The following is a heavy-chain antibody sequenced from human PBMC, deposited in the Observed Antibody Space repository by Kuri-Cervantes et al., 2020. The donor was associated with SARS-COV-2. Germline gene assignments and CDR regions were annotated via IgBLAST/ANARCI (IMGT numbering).Heavy chain of an antibody. Sequence: GESLKISCAASGFTFSRDTMYWIRQAPGKGLEWVSYISYSGTYTKYTDSVKGRFSVSRDNTENSLDLQMDSLRAEDTAVYYCARDSAWANGDNSYYFDYWGQGTLVTVSS. J-gene: IGHJ4*02. CDR3: ARDSAWANGDNSYYFDY. CDR1: GFTFSRDT. V-gene: IGHV3-11*05. D-gene: IGHD4-17*01. CDR2: ISYSGTYT.